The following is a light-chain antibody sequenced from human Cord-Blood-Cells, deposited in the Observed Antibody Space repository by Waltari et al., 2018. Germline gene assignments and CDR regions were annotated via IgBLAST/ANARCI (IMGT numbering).Light chain of an antibody. CDR1: SLRTYY. V-gene: IGLV3-19*01. CDR2: GKN. CDR3: NSRDSSGNHWV. J-gene: IGLJ3*02. Sequence: SSVLTQAPAVSVALGQTARNTCQGDSLRTYYARWYQQKPGQAPVLVIYGKNNRPSGIPDRFSGSSSGNTASLTITGAQAEDEADYYCNSRDSSGNHWVFGGGTKLTVL.